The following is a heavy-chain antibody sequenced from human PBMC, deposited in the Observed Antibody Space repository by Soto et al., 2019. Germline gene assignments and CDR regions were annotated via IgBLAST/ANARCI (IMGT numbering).Heavy chain of an antibody. CDR2: IYYSGST. D-gene: IGHD2-2*01. CDR3: ARDDRGSTSCYGMDV. V-gene: IGHV4-59*01. Sequence: SETLSLTCTVSGGSISSYYWSWIRQPPGKGLEWIGYIYYSGSTNYNPSLKSRVTISVDTSKNQFSLKLSSVTAADTAVYYCARDDRGSTSCYGMDVWGQGTTVTVSS. CDR1: GGSISSYY. J-gene: IGHJ6*02.